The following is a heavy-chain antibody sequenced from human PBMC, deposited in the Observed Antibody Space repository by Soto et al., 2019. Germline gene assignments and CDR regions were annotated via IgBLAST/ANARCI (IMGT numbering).Heavy chain of an antibody. CDR1: GFTFSSYG. CDR2: IWYDGSNR. D-gene: IGHD1-26*01. CDR3: ARDSGTDYFDY. J-gene: IGHJ4*02. Sequence: PGGSLRLSCAASGFTFSSYGMHWVRQAPGKGLEWVAVIWYDGSNRYYADSVKGRFTISRDNSKNTLYLKMNSLRAEDTAVYYCARDSGTDYFDYWGQGTLVTVYS. V-gene: IGHV3-33*01.